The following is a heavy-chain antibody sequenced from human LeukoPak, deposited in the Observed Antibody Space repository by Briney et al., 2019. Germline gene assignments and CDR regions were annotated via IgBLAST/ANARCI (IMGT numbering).Heavy chain of an antibody. V-gene: IGHV3-48*03. CDR2: ISSSGSTI. CDR1: GFTFSSYE. J-gene: IGHJ4*02. D-gene: IGHD4-17*01. Sequence: SGGSLRLSCASSGFTFSSYEMNWVRQAPGKGLDWGSYISSSGSTIYYADSVKGRFTISRDNAKNSLYLQMNSLRAEDTAVYYCAKPGSGTTVTTDWGQGTLVIVSS. CDR3: AKPGSGTTVTTD.